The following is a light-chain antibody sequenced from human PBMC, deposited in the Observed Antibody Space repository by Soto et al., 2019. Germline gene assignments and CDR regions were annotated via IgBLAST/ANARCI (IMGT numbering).Light chain of an antibody. J-gene: IGKJ3*01. Sequence: DIVMTQSPDSLAVSLGERATINCKSSQNVLYNSNNKNYLAWYQQKPGQPPQLLIYWASTRESGVPGRFSGSGSGTDFTLTISSLQAEDVAVYYCQQYYSTPFTFGPGTKLDIK. CDR3: QQYYSTPFT. CDR1: QNVLYNSNNKNY. V-gene: IGKV4-1*01. CDR2: WAS.